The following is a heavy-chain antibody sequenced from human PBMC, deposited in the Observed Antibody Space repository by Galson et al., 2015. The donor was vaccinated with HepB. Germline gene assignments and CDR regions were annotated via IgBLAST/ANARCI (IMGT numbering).Heavy chain of an antibody. J-gene: IGHJ4*02. CDR1: GYTFTSYA. D-gene: IGHD6-19*01. CDR2: INAGNGNT. V-gene: IGHV1-3*01. CDR3: ARADSSGWYYFDY. Sequence: SVKVSCKASGYTFTSYAMHWVRQAPGQRLEWMGWINAGNGNTKYSQKFQGRVTITRDTSASTAYMELSSLRSEDTAVYYCARADSSGWYYFDYWGQGTLVTVSS.